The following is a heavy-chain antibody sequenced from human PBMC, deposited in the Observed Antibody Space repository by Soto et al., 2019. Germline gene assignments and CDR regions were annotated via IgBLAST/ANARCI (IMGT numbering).Heavy chain of an antibody. CDR1: GFTFSSFW. CDR3: AKRGVDTFGLSY. J-gene: IGHJ4*02. V-gene: IGHV3-74*01. CDR2: INTDGSST. Sequence: ELQLVESGGGLVQPGGSLRLSCAVSGFTFSSFWMHWVRQAPGEGLVWVSRINTDGSSTSYADSVKGRFTISRDNAKNTLYLQMTSLRVEATAMYCCAKRGVDTFGLSYWGQGTLVTVS. D-gene: IGHD3-10*01.